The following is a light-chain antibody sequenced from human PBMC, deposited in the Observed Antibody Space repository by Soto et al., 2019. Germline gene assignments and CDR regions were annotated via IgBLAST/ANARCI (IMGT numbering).Light chain of an antibody. J-gene: IGKJ1*01. CDR3: QQYDDSMT. CDR2: GTF. Sequence: EIVMTQSPATLSVSPGQRASLSCRASQSVSSSYLAWFQQIPGQAPRLLIHGTFSRATGIPDRFSGSGSGTDFTLTISRLEPEDFAVYHCQQYDDSMTFGQGTKVDIK. V-gene: IGKV3-20*01. CDR1: QSVSSSY.